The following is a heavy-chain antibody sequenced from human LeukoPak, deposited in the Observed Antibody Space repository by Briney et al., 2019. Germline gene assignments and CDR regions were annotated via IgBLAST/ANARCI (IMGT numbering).Heavy chain of an antibody. CDR2: VSYDGVNN. D-gene: IGHD2-15*01. J-gene: IGHJ6*02. CDR1: GLTFSTYA. V-gene: IGHV3-30*04. Sequence: GGSLRLSCAVSGLTFSTYAMHWVRQAPGKGLEWVAVVSYDGVNNYYADSVKGRFTISRDNSRNTLYLQVNSLKAEDTAVYYCARSPIVVRPTYSYYYGMDVWGQGTTVTVSS. CDR3: ARSPIVVRPTYSYYYGMDV.